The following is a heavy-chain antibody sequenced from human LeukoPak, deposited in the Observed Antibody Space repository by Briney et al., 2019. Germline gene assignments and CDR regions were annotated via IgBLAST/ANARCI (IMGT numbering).Heavy chain of an antibody. V-gene: IGHV3-7*05. Sequence: GGSLRLSCAASGLTFSTYWMSWVRQAPGKGLEWVANIKQDGSEKYYVDSVKGRFTISRDNAKNSLYLQMNSLRAEDTAVYYCARDKIVGATHFDYWGKGTLVTVSS. J-gene: IGHJ4*02. D-gene: IGHD1-26*01. CDR1: GLTFSTYW. CDR3: ARDKIVGATHFDY. CDR2: IKQDGSEK.